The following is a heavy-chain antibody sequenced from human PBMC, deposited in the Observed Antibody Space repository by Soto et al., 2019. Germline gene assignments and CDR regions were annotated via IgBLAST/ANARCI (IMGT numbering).Heavy chain of an antibody. D-gene: IGHD3-9*01. CDR3: AHRRGDLLTGHYYFDY. J-gene: IGHJ4*02. V-gene: IGHV2-5*02. Sequence: QITLKESGPTLVKPTQTLTLTCTFSGFSLNTRGVGVGWIRQPPGKALEWLALISWDGEKRYSPSLKSRLTITNDTSENQVVLTMTNMDPVDTATYYFAHRRGDLLTGHYYFDYWGQGTLVTVSS. CDR1: GFSLNTRGVG. CDR2: ISWDGEK.